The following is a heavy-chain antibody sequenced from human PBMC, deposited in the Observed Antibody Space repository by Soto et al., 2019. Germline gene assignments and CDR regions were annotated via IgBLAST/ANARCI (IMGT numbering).Heavy chain of an antibody. CDR2: ISYDGSNT. V-gene: IGHV3-30*18. CDR1: GFTFSSYG. Sequence: QVQLVESGGGVVQPGRSLRLSCVASGFTFSSYGMHWVRQAPGKGLEWVAIISYDGSNTYYADSVKGRFTISRDNSKNTLYLQMHSLRAEDTSVYYCAKEGGLSGSYYISSSYYFDCWGQGTLVTVSS. D-gene: IGHD1-26*01. CDR3: AKEGGLSGSYYISSSYYFDC. J-gene: IGHJ4*02.